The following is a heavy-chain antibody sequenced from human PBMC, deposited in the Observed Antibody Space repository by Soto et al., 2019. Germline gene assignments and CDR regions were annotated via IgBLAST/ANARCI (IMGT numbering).Heavy chain of an antibody. D-gene: IGHD3-3*01. CDR2: ISAYNGNT. CDR1: GYTFTSYG. J-gene: IGHJ6*03. V-gene: IGHV1-18*01. CDR3: ARDHITIFGVVQAPYYMDV. Sequence: ASVKVSCKASGYTFTSYGISWVRQAPRQGLEWMGWISAYNGNTNYAQKLQGRVTMTTDTSTSTAYMELRSLRSDDTAVYYCARDHITIFGVVQAPYYMDVWGKGTTVTVSS.